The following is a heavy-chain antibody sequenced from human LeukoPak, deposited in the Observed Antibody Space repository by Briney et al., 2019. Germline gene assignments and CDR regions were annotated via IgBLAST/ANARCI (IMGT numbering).Heavy chain of an antibody. Sequence: GGSLRLSCAASGFTFSDYYMSWIRQAPGKGLEWVSYISSSSSYTNYADSVKGRFTISRDNAKNSLYLQMNSLRAEDTAVYYCASGGRYCSGTSCFDYWGQGTLVTVSS. CDR3: ASGGRYCSGTSCFDY. J-gene: IGHJ4*02. CDR2: ISSSSSYT. CDR1: GFTFSDYY. V-gene: IGHV3-11*06. D-gene: IGHD2-2*01.